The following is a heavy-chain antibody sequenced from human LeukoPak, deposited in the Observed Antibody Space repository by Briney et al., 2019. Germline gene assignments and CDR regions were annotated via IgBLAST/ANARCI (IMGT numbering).Heavy chain of an antibody. CDR3: ARGGGELLRYFA. CDR2: ISSSSSYI. V-gene: IGHV3-21*01. D-gene: IGHD3-9*01. J-gene: IGHJ5*02. CDR1: GFTFSSYS. Sequence: PGGSLRLSCAASGFTFSSYSMNWVRQAPGKGLEWVSSISSSSSYIYYADSVKGRFTISRDNAKNSLYLQMNSLRAEDTAVYYCARGGGELLRYFAWGQGTLVTVSS.